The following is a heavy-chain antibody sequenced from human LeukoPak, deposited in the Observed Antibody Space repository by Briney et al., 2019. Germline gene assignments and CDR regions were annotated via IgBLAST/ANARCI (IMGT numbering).Heavy chain of an antibody. J-gene: IGHJ4*02. V-gene: IGHV1-8*01. CDR1: GYTFTSYD. CDR2: MNPNSGNT. Sequence: ASVKVSCKASGYTFTSYDINWVRQATGQGLEWMGWMNPNSGNTGYAQKFQGRVTMTRNTSISTAYMELSSLRSEDTAVYYCAAKPSGSYFSSLALWGQGTLVTVSS. CDR3: AAKPSGSYFSSLAL. D-gene: IGHD3-10*01.